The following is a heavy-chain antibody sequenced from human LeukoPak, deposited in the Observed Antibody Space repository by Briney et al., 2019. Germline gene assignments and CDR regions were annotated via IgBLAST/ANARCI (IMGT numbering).Heavy chain of an antibody. CDR1: GGSISSNY. CDR3: ARDSGSYSFQS. Sequence: PSETLSLTCTVSGGSISSNYWSWIRQPPGKGLEWIGCRYDTGGTNYNPSLQSRVTISVDTSENQFSLKLTSVTAADTAVYYCARDSGSYSFQSWGQGTLVTVFS. V-gene: IGHV4-59*01. D-gene: IGHD1-26*01. CDR2: RYDTGGT. J-gene: IGHJ4*02.